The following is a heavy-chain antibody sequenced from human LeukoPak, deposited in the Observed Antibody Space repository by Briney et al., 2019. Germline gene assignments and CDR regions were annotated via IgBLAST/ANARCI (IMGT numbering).Heavy chain of an antibody. Sequence: GGSLRLSCVASGFTFSSYAMGWVRQAPGKGLEWVSSISGTGGTTYYGDSVKGRFTVSRDNSKNTLSLQMISLRAEDTAVYYCAKVPGKWVQSYYFDYWGQGTLVTVSS. CDR1: GFTFSSYA. J-gene: IGHJ4*02. CDR3: AKVPGKWVQSYYFDY. V-gene: IGHV3-23*01. CDR2: ISGTGGTT. D-gene: IGHD5-24*01.